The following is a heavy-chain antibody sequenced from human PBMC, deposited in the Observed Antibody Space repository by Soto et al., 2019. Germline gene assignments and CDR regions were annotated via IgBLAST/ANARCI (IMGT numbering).Heavy chain of an antibody. V-gene: IGHV1-69*01. J-gene: IGHJ2*01. D-gene: IGHD2-21*01. CDR3: ARVGPPSPSVIWFFDL. Sequence: QGQLVQSGAEVKKPGSSVKVSCKASGGSFRTYAINWVRQAPGQGLEWMGGIIPMLAAPTYAQKFQGRLTITADESTTTFYMELSSLTSEEPAVYYCARVGPPSPSVIWFFDLWGRGTLVTVSS. CDR2: IIPMLAAP. CDR1: GGSFRTYA.